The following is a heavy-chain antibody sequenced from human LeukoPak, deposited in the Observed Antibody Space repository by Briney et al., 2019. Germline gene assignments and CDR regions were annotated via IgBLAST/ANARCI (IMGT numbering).Heavy chain of an antibody. CDR1: GGSFSGYY. J-gene: IGHJ4*02. V-gene: IGHV4-34*01. CDR2: INHSGST. CDR3: ASATMVRGVIDY. D-gene: IGHD3-10*01. Sequence: SETLSLTCAVYGGSFSGYYWSWIRQPPGKGLEWIGEINHSGSTNYNPSLKSRVTISVDTSKNQFSLKLSSVTAADTAVYYCASATMVRGVIDYWGQGTLVTVSS.